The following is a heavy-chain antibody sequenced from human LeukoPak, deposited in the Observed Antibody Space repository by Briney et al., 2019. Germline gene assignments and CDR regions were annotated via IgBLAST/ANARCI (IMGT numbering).Heavy chain of an antibody. CDR3: ARDYHDTSGYNYVAGYYYMDV. D-gene: IGHD3-22*01. Sequence: SETLSLTCTVSGGSISGYSWSWIRQPPGKGLEWMGYIFDSGSTNYNPSLKSRVTISVAPPKNQFYTEISSVTAADTAVSSCARDYHDTSGYNYVAGYYYMDVWGKGTTVTVSS. CDR2: IFDSGST. CDR1: GGSISGYS. V-gene: IGHV4-4*08. J-gene: IGHJ6*03.